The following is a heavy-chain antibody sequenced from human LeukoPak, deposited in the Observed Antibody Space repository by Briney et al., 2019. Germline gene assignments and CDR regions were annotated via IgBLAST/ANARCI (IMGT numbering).Heavy chain of an antibody. CDR2: VIPIFGTA. Sequence: SVKVSCKASGGTFSSYAISWGRQAPGQGLEWMGGVIPIFGTANSAQKCQGRGTITADESTSTAYMELSSLGSEDTAVYYCARDFWSGYLKDNWFDTWGQGTLVTVSS. V-gene: IGHV1-69*01. J-gene: IGHJ5*02. CDR3: ARDFWSGYLKDNWFDT. D-gene: IGHD3-3*01. CDR1: GGTFSSYA.